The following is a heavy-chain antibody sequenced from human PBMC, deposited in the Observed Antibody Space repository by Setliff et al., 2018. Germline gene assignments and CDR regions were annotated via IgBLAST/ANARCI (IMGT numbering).Heavy chain of an antibody. D-gene: IGHD4-4*01. V-gene: IGHV4-59*01. CDR2: IYYSGST. J-gene: IGHJ4*02. Sequence: SETLSLTCTVSGGSISSYYWSWIRQPPGKGLEWIGYIYYSGSTNYNPSLKSRVTISVDTSKNQFSLKLSSVTAEDTAVYYCAREMTTDKNHYLDFWGQGTLVTVSS. CDR3: AREMTTDKNHYLDF. CDR1: GGSISSYY.